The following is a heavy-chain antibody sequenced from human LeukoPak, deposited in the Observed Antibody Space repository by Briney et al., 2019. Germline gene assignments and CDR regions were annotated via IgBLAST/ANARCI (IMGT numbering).Heavy chain of an antibody. CDR3: AREGWIGYDSSGYYY. CDR2: INPNSGGT. J-gene: IGHJ4*02. D-gene: IGHD3-22*01. Sequence: ASVTVSCKASGYTFTGYYMHWVRQAPGQGLEWMGWINPNSGGTNYAQKFQGRVTMTRDTSINTAYMELSRLRSDDTAVYYCAREGWIGYDSSGYYYWGQGTLVTVSS. V-gene: IGHV1-2*02. CDR1: GYTFTGYY.